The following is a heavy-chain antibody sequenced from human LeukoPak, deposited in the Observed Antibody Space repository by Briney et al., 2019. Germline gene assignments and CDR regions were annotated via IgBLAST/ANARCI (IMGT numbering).Heavy chain of an antibody. J-gene: IGHJ4*02. V-gene: IGHV3-23*01. CDR3: ASRNYYDSSGYYYYFDY. Sequence: PSETLSLTCTVSGDSINSLDLWSWVRQAPGKGLEWVSGISGSGTSTYYADSVKGRFTISRDNSKNTLYLQMNSLRAEDTAVYYCASRNYYDSSGYYYYFDYWGQGILVTVSS. D-gene: IGHD3-22*01. CDR2: ISGSGTST. CDR1: GDSINSLD.